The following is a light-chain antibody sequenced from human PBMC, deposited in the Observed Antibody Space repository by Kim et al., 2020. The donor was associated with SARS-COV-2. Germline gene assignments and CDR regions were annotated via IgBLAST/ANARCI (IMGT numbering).Light chain of an antibody. V-gene: IGKV1-39*01. J-gene: IGKJ2*01. CDR1: QTVTSY. CDR3: QQCYSFPYT. Sequence: SASVGDRVTITCRASQTVTSYLNWYQQKPGKAPKPLIYSASSLQSGVPSRFSGSGSGTDFTLTINSLQPEDFATYYCQQCYSFPYTFGLETKLEI. CDR2: SAS.